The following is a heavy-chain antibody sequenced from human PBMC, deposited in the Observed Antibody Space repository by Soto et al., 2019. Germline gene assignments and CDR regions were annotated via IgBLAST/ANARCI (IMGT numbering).Heavy chain of an antibody. J-gene: IGHJ4*03. CDR2: ISLNGDI. V-gene: IGHV4-4*02. CDR3: CKGGKPAGCPV. D-gene: IGHD3-16*01. CDR1: GGSITSGHW. Sequence: QVQLQESGPGLVESSGTLSLTCAVYGGSITSGHWWTWVRQSPGKGLEWIGEISLNGDINYSPSLPGRSHVSMDKARNHLSLRLTPGTRADPALYYRCKGGKPAGCPVWGPGTVVTVSS.